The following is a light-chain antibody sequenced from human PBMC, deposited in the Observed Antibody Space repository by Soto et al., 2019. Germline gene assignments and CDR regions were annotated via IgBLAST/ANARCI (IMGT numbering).Light chain of an antibody. V-gene: IGLV2-23*02. J-gene: IGLJ7*01. CDR1: SSTVETYNL. CDR3: RSYAAGSPAVL. Sequence: QSALTQPASVSGSPGQSITISCTGISSTVETYNLVSWYQQYPGKAPKLIIYEVNKRPSGVSDRFSGFKSGDTASLTISGLQAEDESDYYCRSYAAGSPAVLFGGGTPLTVL. CDR2: EVN.